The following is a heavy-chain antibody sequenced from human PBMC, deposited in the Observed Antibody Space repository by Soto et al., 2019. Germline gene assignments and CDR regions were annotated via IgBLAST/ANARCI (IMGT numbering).Heavy chain of an antibody. CDR1: AEATRTGDYI. Sequence: WTGSAEATRTGDYILCCLRQQKGKGLEWIGYIYYSGSTYYNPSLKSRISISVDTSKNQFSLKLRSVTAADTAVYYCARDLATMLVFYVNGTTHYDI. CDR2: IYYSGST. J-gene: IGHJ3*02. V-gene: IGHV4-30-4*01. CDR3: ARDLATMLVFYVNGTTHYDI. D-gene: IGHD1-20*01.